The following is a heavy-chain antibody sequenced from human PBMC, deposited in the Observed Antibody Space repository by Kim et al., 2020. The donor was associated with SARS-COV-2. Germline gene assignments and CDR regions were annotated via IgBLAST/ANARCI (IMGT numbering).Heavy chain of an antibody. V-gene: IGHV5-51*01. J-gene: IGHJ4*02. Sequence: DSATRYSPSVQGQVTISADKSISTAYLQWSSLKASDTAMYYCARQRNFDYWGQGTLVTVSS. CDR2: DSAT. CDR3: ARQRNFDY.